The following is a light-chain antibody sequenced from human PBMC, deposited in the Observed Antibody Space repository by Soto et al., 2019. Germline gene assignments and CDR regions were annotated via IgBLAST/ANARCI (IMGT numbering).Light chain of an antibody. J-gene: IGLJ1*01. V-gene: IGLV1-44*01. CDR2: SND. CDR3: AAWDDSLNGYV. CDR1: SSNIGSNT. Sequence: QRVTISCSGSSSNIGSNTVNWYQQLPTTAPKLLIYSNDQRPSGVPDRFSASKSGTSASLAISGLQSEDEADFYCAAWDDSLNGYVFGTGTNVTVL.